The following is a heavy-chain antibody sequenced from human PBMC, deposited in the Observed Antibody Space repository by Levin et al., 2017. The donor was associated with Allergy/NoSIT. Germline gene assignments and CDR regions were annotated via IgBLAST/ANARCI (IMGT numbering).Heavy chain of an antibody. CDR3: ARGVDGSGRGWFDP. J-gene: IGHJ5*02. CDR1: GGSFSGYY. Sequence: SSQTLSLTCAVYGGSFSGYYWSWIRQPPGKGLEWIGEINHSGSTNYNPSLKSRVTISVDTSKNQFSLKLSSVTAADTAGYYCARGVDGSGRGWFDPWGQGTLVTVSS. CDR2: INHSGST. D-gene: IGHD3-10*01. V-gene: IGHV4-34*01.